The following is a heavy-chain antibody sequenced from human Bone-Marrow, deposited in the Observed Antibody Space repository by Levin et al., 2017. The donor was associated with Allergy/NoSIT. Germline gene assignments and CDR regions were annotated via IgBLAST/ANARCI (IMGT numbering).Heavy chain of an antibody. V-gene: IGHV4-59*12. J-gene: IGHJ5*01. CDR3: ARSGRGYSYGYSDS. D-gene: IGHD5-18*01. CDR1: GDSIRDYF. Sequence: SETLSLSCSVSGDSIRDYFWSWLRQPPGRALEWIGHISFTGSASYNPPLKSRVTISLDTSNNQFSLKLTSVTAADTTVYYCARSGRGYSYGYSDSWGQGTLVTVSS. CDR2: ISFTGSA.